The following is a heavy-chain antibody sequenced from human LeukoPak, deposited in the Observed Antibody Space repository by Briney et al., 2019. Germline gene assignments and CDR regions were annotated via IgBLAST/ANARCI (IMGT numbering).Heavy chain of an antibody. CDR3: ARGPHKRTYDRDNWFDP. CDR2: INPSSGTT. J-gene: IGHJ5*02. V-gene: IGHV1-46*01. D-gene: IGHD3-3*01. CDR1: GDTFSSYA. Sequence: ASVKVSCKASGDTFSSYAISWVRQAPGQGLEWMGIINPSSGTTNYAQKFQGRVTMTTDMSTSTVYMELRSLRSEDTAVYYCARGPHKRTYDRDNWFDPWGQGTLVTVSS.